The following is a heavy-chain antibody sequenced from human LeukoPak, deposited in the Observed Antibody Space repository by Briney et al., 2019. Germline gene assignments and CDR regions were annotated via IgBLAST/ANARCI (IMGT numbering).Heavy chain of an antibody. D-gene: IGHD3-10*01. Sequence: GGCLRVSCAESRFTFISDSICSVRQGPGKGLEWVSSISSSSYIYYADSVKGRFTISRDNAKNSLYLQMNSLRAEDTAVYYCARDTEVLYSPWGQGTLVTVSS. J-gene: IGHJ5*02. CDR1: RFTFISDS. CDR3: ARDTEVLYSP. V-gene: IGHV3-21*01. CDR2: ISSSSYI.